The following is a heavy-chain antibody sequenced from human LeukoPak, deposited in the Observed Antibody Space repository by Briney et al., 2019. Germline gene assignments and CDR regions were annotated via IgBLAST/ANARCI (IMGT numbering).Heavy chain of an antibody. CDR2: INTDGSST. CDR3: ARGGTTLPFDC. Sequence: GGSLRLSCAASGFTFSSYWMHWVRQALGKGLVWVSRINTDGSSTKYADSVKGRFTLSRDNAKNTLYLQINSLRAEDTAVYYCARGGTTLPFDCWGQGTLVTVSS. V-gene: IGHV3-74*03. J-gene: IGHJ4*02. D-gene: IGHD4-11*01. CDR1: GFTFSSYW.